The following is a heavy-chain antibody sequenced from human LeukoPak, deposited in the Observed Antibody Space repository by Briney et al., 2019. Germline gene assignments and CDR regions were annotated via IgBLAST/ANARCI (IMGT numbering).Heavy chain of an antibody. CDR1: GYTFTGYY. CDR3: ARDGESMVRKFDY. J-gene: IGHJ4*02. V-gene: IGHV1-2*02. Sequence: ASVKVSCKASGYTFTGYYMHWVRQAPGQGLEWMGWINPNSGGTNYAQKFQGRVTMTRDTSISTAYMELSRPRSDDTAVYYCARDGESMVRKFDYWGQGTLVTVSP. D-gene: IGHD3-10*01. CDR2: INPNSGGT.